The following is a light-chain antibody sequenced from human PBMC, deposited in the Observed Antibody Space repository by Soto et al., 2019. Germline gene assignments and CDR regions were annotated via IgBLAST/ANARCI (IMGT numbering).Light chain of an antibody. V-gene: IGKV4-1*01. CDR1: QTVFHTSYNKDL. J-gene: IGKJ2*01. CDR2: WAS. CDR3: QQYYSSVT. Sequence: DIVMTQSPDSLSVSLGERPTINCKSSQTVFHTSYNKDLLAWYQQKAGQPPKLLSYWASTRESCVPDRFSGGGSGTDFSLTISILQPEDVAVYYCQQYYSSVTFGQGTKLEIK.